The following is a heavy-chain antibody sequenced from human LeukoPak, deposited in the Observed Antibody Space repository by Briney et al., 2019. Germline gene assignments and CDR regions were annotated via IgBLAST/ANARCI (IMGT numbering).Heavy chain of an antibody. J-gene: IGHJ3*02. V-gene: IGHV3-7*01. Sequence: GGSLRLSCAASGFSSSSYWMSWVRQAPGKGLEWVANIKEDGSVKYYVDSVKGRLTISRDNADNSLYLQLDSLRAEDTAVYYCARIVRGIVMPQNAFDIWGQGTVVTVSS. CDR1: GFSSSSYW. D-gene: IGHD1-26*01. CDR2: IKEDGSVK. CDR3: ARIVRGIVMPQNAFDI.